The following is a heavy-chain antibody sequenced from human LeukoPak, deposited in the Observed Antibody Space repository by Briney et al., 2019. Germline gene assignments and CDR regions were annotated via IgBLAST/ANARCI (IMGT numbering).Heavy chain of an antibody. D-gene: IGHD2-15*01. Sequence: TSETLSLTCTASGCTISSDAWSWIRQPPGKGLEWIGYIYYSGSTNYNPSLKSRVTISVDTSKNQFSLKLSSVTAADTAVYYCARVFVYCSGGSCYWGWFDPWGQGTLVTVSS. CDR2: IYYSGST. J-gene: IGHJ5*02. CDR3: ARVFVYCSGGSCYWGWFDP. V-gene: IGHV4-59*01. CDR1: GCTISSDA.